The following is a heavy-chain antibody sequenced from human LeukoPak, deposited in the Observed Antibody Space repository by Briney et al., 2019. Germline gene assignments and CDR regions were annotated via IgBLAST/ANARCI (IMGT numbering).Heavy chain of an antibody. J-gene: IGHJ4*02. CDR1: GSSAINAW. CDR2: IKSRADGGTT. D-gene: IGHD3-3*01. V-gene: IGHV3-15*05. Sequence: GGSLRPSWPPSGSSAINAWRGWVRQAPGRGLEWVGGIKSRADGGTTGYAAPVEGRFSISRDDSENTLYLQMNSLQIDDTALYYCLIFPGRWGQGTLVTVSS. CDR3: LIFPGR.